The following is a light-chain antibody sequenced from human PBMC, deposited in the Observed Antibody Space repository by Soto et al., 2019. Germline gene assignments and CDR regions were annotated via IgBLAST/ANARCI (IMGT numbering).Light chain of an antibody. Sequence: EIVMTQSPATLSVSPGERATLSCRASQSVSSNLAWYQQKPGQAPRLLIYGASTRATGIPARFSGSGSGTEFTLIISSLQSEDFAVYYCKQYNNWPPMAFGQGTKVEIK. J-gene: IGKJ1*01. V-gene: IGKV3-15*01. CDR2: GAS. CDR1: QSVSSN. CDR3: KQYNNWPPMA.